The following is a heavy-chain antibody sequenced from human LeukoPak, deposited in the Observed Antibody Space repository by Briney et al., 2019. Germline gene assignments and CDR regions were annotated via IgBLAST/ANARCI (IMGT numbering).Heavy chain of an antibody. V-gene: IGHV5-51*01. Sequence: PGESLKISCKGSGYTFTTSWIAWVRQMPGKGLEWMGIIYPGDSDTRYSPSFQGQITISADKSISTAYLQWSSLKASDTAMYYCARRSTYGSGTNYLFDYWGQGTLVTVSS. CDR2: IYPGDSDT. CDR1: GYTFTTSW. J-gene: IGHJ4*02. CDR3: ARRSTYGSGTNYLFDY. D-gene: IGHD3-10*01.